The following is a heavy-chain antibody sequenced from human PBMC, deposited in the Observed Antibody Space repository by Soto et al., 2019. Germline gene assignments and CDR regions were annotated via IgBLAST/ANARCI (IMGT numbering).Heavy chain of an antibody. J-gene: IGHJ5*02. CDR2: ISGSGGST. Sequence: RRLSCAASGFTFSSYAMSWVRQAPGKGLEWVSAISGSGGSTYYADSVKGRFTISRDNSKNTLYLQMNSLRAEDTAVYYCAKNVKWFGELFSWFDPWGQGTLVTVSA. D-gene: IGHD3-10*01. V-gene: IGHV3-23*01. CDR1: GFTFSSYA. CDR3: AKNVKWFGELFSWFDP.